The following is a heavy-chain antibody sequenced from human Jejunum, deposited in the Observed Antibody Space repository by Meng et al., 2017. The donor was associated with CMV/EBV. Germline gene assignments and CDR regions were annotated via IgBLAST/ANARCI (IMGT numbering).Heavy chain of an antibody. CDR2: IRFDGGSK. J-gene: IGHJ5*02. CDR1: GFTFGAFD. D-gene: IGHD6-13*01. V-gene: IGHV3-30*02. CDR3: AKSGGIGPAAALNS. Sequence: SGFTFGAFDMHWVRQAPGKGLEWLTSIRFDGGSKLYVGSVRGRFSISRDNSKRILFLEMNSLTPEDTSVYYCAKSGGIGPAAALNSWGQGTMVTVS.